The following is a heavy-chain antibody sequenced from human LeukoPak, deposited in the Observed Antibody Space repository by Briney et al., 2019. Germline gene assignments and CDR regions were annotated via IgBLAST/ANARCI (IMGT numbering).Heavy chain of an antibody. J-gene: IGHJ2*01. CDR2: IYTSGGT. Sequence: SETLSLTCAVSGGSISSYYWSWIRQPAGKGLQWIGRIYTSGGTNYNPSLKSRVTMSVDTPKNQFSLKLSSVTAADTAVYYCARGIAVDYYWYFDLWGRGTLVTVSS. CDR1: GGSISSYY. CDR3: ARGIAVDYYWYFDL. V-gene: IGHV4-4*07. D-gene: IGHD6-19*01.